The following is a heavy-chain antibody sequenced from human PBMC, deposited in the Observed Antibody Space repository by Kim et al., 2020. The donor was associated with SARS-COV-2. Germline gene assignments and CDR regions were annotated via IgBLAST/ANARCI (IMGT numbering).Heavy chain of an antibody. Sequence: SVKVSCKASGGTFSSYAISWVRQAPGQGLEWMGGIIPIFGTANYAQKFQGRVTITADESTSTAYMELSSLRSEDTAVYYCARTEMATRILDYWGQGTLVTVSS. CDR2: IIPIFGTA. CDR1: GGTFSSYA. J-gene: IGHJ4*02. V-gene: IGHV1-69*13. D-gene: IGHD5-12*01. CDR3: ARTEMATRILDY.